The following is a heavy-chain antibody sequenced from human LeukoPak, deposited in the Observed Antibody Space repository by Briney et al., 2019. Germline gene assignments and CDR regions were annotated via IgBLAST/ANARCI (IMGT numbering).Heavy chain of an antibody. V-gene: IGHV1-2*02. CDR2: INPNSGGT. CDR3: ARVRWFGESYYFDY. J-gene: IGHJ4*02. Sequence: GASVKVSCKASGYTFTGYYMHWVRQAPGQGLEWMGWINPNSGGTNYAQKFQGRVTMTRDTSISTAYMELSRLRSDDTGVYYCARVRWFGESYYFDYWGQGTLVTVSS. CDR1: GYTFTGYY. D-gene: IGHD3-10*01.